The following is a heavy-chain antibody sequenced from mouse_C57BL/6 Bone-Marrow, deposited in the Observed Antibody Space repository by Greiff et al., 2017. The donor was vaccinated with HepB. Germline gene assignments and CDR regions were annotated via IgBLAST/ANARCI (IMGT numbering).Heavy chain of an antibody. D-gene: IGHD6-1*02. J-gene: IGHJ1*03. V-gene: IGHV1-82*01. CDR3: TTPSDGHWYFDV. CDR2: IYPGDGDT. Sequence: QVQLQQSGPELVKPGASVKISCKASGYAFSSSWMNWVKQRPGKGLEWIGRIYPGDGDTNYNGKFKGKATLTADKSSSTAYMQLSSLTSEDTAVYYCTTPSDGHWYFDVWGTGTTVTVSS. CDR1: GYAFSSSW.